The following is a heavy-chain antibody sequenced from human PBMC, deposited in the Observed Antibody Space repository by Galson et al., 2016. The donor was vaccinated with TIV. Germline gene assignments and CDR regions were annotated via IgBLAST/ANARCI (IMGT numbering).Heavy chain of an antibody. CDR1: GFTFNDYA. CDR2: MTASGDSN. J-gene: IGHJ5*02. CDR3: VKMRTSTGSFLTDP. D-gene: IGHD3-10*01. V-gene: IGHV3-23*01. Sequence: LRLSCAASGFTFNDYAMSWVRQAPGKGLEWVSAMTASGDSNWRADSVRGRFTISRDNSKSTLYLTMSNLRVEDTAIYYCVKMRTSTGSFLTDPWGQGTLVNVST.